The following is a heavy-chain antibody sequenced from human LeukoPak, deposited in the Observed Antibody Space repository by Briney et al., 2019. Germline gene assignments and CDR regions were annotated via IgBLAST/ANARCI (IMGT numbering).Heavy chain of an antibody. D-gene: IGHD1-26*01. J-gene: IGHJ4*02. V-gene: IGHV1-18*04. CDR2: ISGSNGNT. CDR1: GYTFTGYY. Sequence: ASVKVSCKASGYTFTGYYMHWVRQAPGQGLEWMGWISGSNGNTNYAQSFQGRVTMTTDVSTGTAYMDLRNLRFDDTAVYFCARSGRGTYYYFDLWGQGTLVTVSS. CDR3: ARSGRGTYYYFDL.